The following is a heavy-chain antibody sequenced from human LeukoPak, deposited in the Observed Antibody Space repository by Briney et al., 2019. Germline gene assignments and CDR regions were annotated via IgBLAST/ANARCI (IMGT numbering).Heavy chain of an antibody. J-gene: IGHJ6*03. CDR1: GGSISSYY. CDR3: ARDQRYYGSGSYYKPSAYYYYYMDV. D-gene: IGHD3-10*01. CDR2: IYTSGST. V-gene: IGHV4-4*07. Sequence: SETLSLTCTVSGGSISSYYWSWIRQPAGKGLEWIGRIYTSGSTNYDPSLKSRVTMSVDTPKNQFSLKLSSVTAADTAVYYCARDQRYYGSGSYYKPSAYYYYYMDVWGKGTTVTVSS.